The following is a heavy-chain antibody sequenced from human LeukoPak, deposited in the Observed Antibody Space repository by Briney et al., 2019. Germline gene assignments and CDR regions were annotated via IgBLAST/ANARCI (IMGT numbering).Heavy chain of an antibody. D-gene: IGHD5-18*01. Sequence: SVKVSCKASGGTFSSYAISWVRQAPGQGLEWMGGIIPIFGTANYAQKFQGRVTITADESTSTAYMELSCLRSEDTAVYYCARDLTAMGGLWGQGTLVTVSS. CDR1: GGTFSSYA. J-gene: IGHJ4*02. CDR3: ARDLTAMGGL. V-gene: IGHV1-69*13. CDR2: IIPIFGTA.